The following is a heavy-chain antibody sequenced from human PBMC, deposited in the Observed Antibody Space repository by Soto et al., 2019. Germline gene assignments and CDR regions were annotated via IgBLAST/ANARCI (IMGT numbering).Heavy chain of an antibody. CDR3: ARTGGGCSSTSCYPSGMGV. CDR1: GYTFTGYY. Sequence: GASVKVSCKASGYTFTGYYMHWVRQAPGQGLEWMGWINPNSGGTNYAQKFQGWVTMTRDTSISTAYMELSRLRSDDTAVYYCARTGGGCSSTSCYPSGMGVWGQGTTVTVSS. J-gene: IGHJ6*02. CDR2: INPNSGGT. V-gene: IGHV1-2*04. D-gene: IGHD2-2*01.